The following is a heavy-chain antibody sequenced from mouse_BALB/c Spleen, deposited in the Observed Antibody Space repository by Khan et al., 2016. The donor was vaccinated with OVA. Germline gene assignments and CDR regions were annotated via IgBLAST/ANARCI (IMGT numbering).Heavy chain of an antibody. CDR2: INPNNDDT. CDR1: GYIFTSYV. Sequence: VQLQQSGPELVKPGASVKMSCKASGYIFTSYVMYWVSQKPGQGLEWIGYINPNNDDTKYNEKFKGKATLTSDKSSSTAYMDLSSLTSEDSAVYYCARGGYASLAYWGQGTLVTVSA. J-gene: IGHJ3*01. CDR3: ARGGYASLAY. D-gene: IGHD2-2*01. V-gene: IGHV1S136*01.